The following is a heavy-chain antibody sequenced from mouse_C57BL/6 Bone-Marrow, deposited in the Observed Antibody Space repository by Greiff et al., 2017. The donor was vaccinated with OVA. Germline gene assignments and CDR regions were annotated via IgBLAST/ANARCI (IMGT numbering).Heavy chain of an antibody. Sequence: DVKLVESGGGLVQPGGSMKLSCVASGFTFSNYWMNWVRQSPEKGLEWVAQIRLKSDNYATHYTESVKGRFTISRDASKSSLYLQINNLSAEDTGIEYCSYCYCSNYFDYWGQGTTLTVSS. CDR1: GFTFSNYW. J-gene: IGHJ2*01. CDR2: IRLKSDNYAT. D-gene: IGHD1-1*01. V-gene: IGHV6-3*01. CDR3: SYCYCSNYFDY.